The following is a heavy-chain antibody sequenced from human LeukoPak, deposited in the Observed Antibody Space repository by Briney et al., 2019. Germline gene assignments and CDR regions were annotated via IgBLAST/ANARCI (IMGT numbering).Heavy chain of an antibody. Sequence: PGGSLRLSCAASGFTFSKYWMLWVRQAPGKGLESVSRINTDGTVTTYADSAKGRFTVSRDNADNTMFLQMNSVRDEDTAEYYCATKQWLAPPPDSWGQGTPVTVSS. V-gene: IGHV3-74*01. CDR3: ATKQWLAPPPDS. CDR2: INTDGTVT. CDR1: GFTFSKYW. D-gene: IGHD6-19*01. J-gene: IGHJ4*02.